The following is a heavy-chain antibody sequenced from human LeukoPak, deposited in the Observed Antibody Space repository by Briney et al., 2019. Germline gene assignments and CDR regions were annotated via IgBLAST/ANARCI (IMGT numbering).Heavy chain of an antibody. D-gene: IGHD5-12*01. CDR3: ARYGASSDYDFRRPSFFDS. Sequence: GASVKVSCKASGYTFTGYYMHWVRQAPGQGLEWMGWINPNSGGTNYAQKFQGRVSMTRDTSISTAYMALSSLRSEDTAIYYCARYGASSDYDFRRPSFFDSWGQGTLITVSS. J-gene: IGHJ4*02. CDR2: INPNSGGT. V-gene: IGHV1-2*02. CDR1: GYTFTGYY.